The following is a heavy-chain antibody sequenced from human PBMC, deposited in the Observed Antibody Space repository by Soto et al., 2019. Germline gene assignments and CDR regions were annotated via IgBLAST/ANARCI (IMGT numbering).Heavy chain of an antibody. CDR2: ICHGGST. J-gene: IGHJ4*02. V-gene: IGHV4-34*01. CDR3: ARPHYDSNIFYYSFDY. D-gene: IGHD3-22*01. CDR1: GGSISGYY. Sequence: PSETLSLTCAVYGGSISGYYWSWIRQPPGKGLEWIGEICHGGSTNYSPSLKSRVTISVDTSKNHFSLELSSVTAADTAVYYCARPHYDSNIFYYSFDYWGQGTLVTVSS.